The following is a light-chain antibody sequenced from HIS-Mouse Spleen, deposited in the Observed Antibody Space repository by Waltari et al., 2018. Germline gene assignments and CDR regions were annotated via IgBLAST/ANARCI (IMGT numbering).Light chain of an antibody. J-gene: IGLJ2*01. Sequence: SYELTQPPSVSVSPGQTARITCSGDALPKKYAYWYQQKSGQAPVLVIYEDSKRPSGIPERVSGSSSGTMATLTISGAQVEDEADYYCYSTDSSGNHRVFGGGTKL. CDR1: ALPKKY. CDR3: YSTDSSGNHRV. CDR2: EDS. V-gene: IGLV3-10*01.